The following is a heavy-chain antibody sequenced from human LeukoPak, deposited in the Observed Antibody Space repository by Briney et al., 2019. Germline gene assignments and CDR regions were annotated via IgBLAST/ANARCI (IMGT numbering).Heavy chain of an antibody. D-gene: IGHD3-10*01. CDR3: ARGAPDYYGSGSYYLVDY. V-gene: IGHV1-46*01. J-gene: IGHJ4*02. CDR1: GYTFTSYY. Sequence: ASVKVSCKASGYTFTSYYMHWVRQAPGQGLEWMGIINPSGGSTGYAQKFQGRVTMTRDTSTSTIYMELSSLRSEDTAVYYCARGAPDYYGSGSYYLVDYWGQGTLVTVSS. CDR2: INPSGGST.